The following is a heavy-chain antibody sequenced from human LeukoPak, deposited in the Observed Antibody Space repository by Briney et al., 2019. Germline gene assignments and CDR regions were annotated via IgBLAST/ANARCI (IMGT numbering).Heavy chain of an antibody. CDR3: AKEWGISDSYGLYGYFDY. D-gene: IGHD5-18*01. V-gene: IGHV3-23*01. Sequence: GGSLRLSCAASGFTFSSYAMSWVRQAPGKGLEWVSAISGSGGSTYYADSVKGRFTISRDNSKNTLYLQMNSLRAEDTAVYYCAKEWGISDSYGLYGYFDYWGQGTLVTVSS. CDR1: GFTFSSYA. CDR2: ISGSGGST. J-gene: IGHJ4*02.